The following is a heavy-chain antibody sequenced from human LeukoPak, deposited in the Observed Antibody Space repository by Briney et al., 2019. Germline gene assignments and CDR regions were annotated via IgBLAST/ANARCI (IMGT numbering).Heavy chain of an antibody. D-gene: IGHD2-8*02. CDR1: GFTFSNYA. CDR2: ISGSDGST. Sequence: TGGSLRLSCTASGFTFSNYAMSGVRQAPGKGLEGVSTISGSDGSTYYADSVKGRFTISRDNSKNTLYLQMNSLRVEDAAIYYCAKGRGYCTGGSCYFDYWGQGTLVTVSS. V-gene: IGHV3-23*01. CDR3: AKGRGYCTGGSCYFDY. J-gene: IGHJ4*02.